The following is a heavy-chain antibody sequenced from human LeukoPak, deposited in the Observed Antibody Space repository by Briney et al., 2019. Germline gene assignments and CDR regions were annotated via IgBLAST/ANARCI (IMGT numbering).Heavy chain of an antibody. D-gene: IGHD6-13*01. CDR1: GDSIRSDR. V-gene: IGHV4-4*09. CDR3: ARTPARSSWAYYFDY. CDR2: IYHTATT. Sequence: SETLSLTCAVSGDSIRSDRWNWIRQIPGKGLEWIGYIYHTATTNYNHSFRTRVTMSLDTSNNQFSLRLTSVTAADTAVYYCARTPARSSWAYYFDYWGQGALVTVSS. J-gene: IGHJ4*02.